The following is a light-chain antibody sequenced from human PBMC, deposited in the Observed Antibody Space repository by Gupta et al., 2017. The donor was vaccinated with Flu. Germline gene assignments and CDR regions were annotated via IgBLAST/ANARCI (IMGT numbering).Light chain of an antibody. CDR1: TSDVGGYNS. CDR3: SSYTSGSTLVGA. J-gene: IGLJ2*01. CDR2: DVS. V-gene: IGLV2-14*01. Sequence: QSALTQPASVSGSPGQSITISCTGTTSDVGGYNSVSWYQQRPGTAPKLMIYDVSNRPSGISNRFSGSKSGNTASLTISGLQAEDEADYYGSSYTSGSTLVGAFGGGTKLTVL.